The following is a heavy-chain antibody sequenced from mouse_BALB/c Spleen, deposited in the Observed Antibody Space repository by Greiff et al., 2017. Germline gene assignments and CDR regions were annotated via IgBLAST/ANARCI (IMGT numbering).Heavy chain of an antibody. CDR2: INPYNGDT. CDR3: GKELLRGDYAMDY. V-gene: IGHV1-37*01. J-gene: IGHJ4*01. Sequence: EVQLQESGPELVKPGASVKISCKASGYSFTGYFMNWVKQSHGKSLEWIGRINPYNGDTFYNQKFKGKATLTVDKSSSTAHMELLSLTSEDSAVYYCGKELLRGDYAMDYWGQGTSVTVSS. D-gene: IGHD1-1*01. CDR1: GYSFTGYF.